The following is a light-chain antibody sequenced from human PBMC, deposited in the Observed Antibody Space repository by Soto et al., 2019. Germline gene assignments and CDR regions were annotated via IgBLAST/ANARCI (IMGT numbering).Light chain of an antibody. V-gene: IGKV1-9*01. CDR3: QHLDGHPRT. CDR2: VAY. Sequence: DIQLTQSPSSLSASVGDRVTITCRASQDISNYLAWYQQKPGKAPRLLIYVAYTLQAGVPSRFSGSGSGTDFTLTISSLQPEDFATYYYQHLDGHPRTFGQGTKGEIK. CDR1: QDISNY. J-gene: IGKJ1*01.